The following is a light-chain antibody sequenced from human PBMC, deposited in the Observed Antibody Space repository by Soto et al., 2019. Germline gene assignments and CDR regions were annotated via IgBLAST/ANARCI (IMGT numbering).Light chain of an antibody. V-gene: IGLV2-23*01. CDR3: SSYAGSRTYVV. CDR2: EAY. J-gene: IGLJ2*01. CDR1: SSDIGSYNL. Sequence: QSVLTQPASXXXXXGXSITISCTGSSSDIGSYNLVSWYQKEPGKAPKLVIYEAYKRPSGVSARFSGSKSGNTASLTISGLQAEDEADYYCSSYAGSRTYVVFGGGTKLTVL.